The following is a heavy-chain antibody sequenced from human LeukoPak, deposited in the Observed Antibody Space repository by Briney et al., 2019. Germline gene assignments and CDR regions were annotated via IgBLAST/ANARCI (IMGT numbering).Heavy chain of an antibody. V-gene: IGHV4-59*01. CDR3: ARERRDGYNSEYYFDY. J-gene: IGHJ4*02. CDR1: GGSISSYY. Sequence: SETLSLTCTVSGGSISSYYWSWIRQPPGKGLEWIGYIYYSGSTNYYPSLKSRVTISVDTSKNQFSLKLSSVTAADTAVYYCARERRDGYNSEYYFDYWGQGTLVTVSS. D-gene: IGHD5-24*01. CDR2: IYYSGST.